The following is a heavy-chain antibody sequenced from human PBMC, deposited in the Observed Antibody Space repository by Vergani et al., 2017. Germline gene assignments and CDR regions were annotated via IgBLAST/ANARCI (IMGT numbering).Heavy chain of an antibody. Sequence: QVQLQESGPGLVKPSQTLSLTCTVSGGSISSGGYYWSWIRQPPGKGLEWIGYIYYSGSTYYNPSLKSRVTISVDTSKNQFSLKLSSVTAADTAVYYCARAGMVRGVITAYYYGMDVWGQGTTVTVSS. CDR1: GGSISSGGYY. J-gene: IGHJ6*02. V-gene: IGHV4-31*03. D-gene: IGHD3-10*01. CDR2: IYYSGST. CDR3: ARAGMVRGVITAYYYGMDV.